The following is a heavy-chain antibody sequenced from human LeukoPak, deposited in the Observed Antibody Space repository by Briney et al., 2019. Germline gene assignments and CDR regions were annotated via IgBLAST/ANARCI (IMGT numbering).Heavy chain of an antibody. CDR2: IIPIFGTA. J-gene: IGHJ5*02. Sequence: SVKVSCKASGGTFSSYAISWVRQAPGQGLDWMGGIIPIFGTANYAQKFQGRVTITTDESTSTAYMELSSLRSEDTAVYYCAREGSTGVSEFDPWGQGTLVTVSS. CDR1: GGTFSSYA. V-gene: IGHV1-69*05. D-gene: IGHD2-2*01. CDR3: AREGSTGVSEFDP.